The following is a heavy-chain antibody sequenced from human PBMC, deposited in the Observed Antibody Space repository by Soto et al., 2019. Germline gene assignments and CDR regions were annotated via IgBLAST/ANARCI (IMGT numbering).Heavy chain of an antibody. Sequence: GASVKVSCKVSGYTLTELSMHWVRQAPGKGLEWMGGFDPEDGETIYAQKFQGRVTMTEDTSTDTAYMELSSLRSEDTAVYYCATVRNYYDSSGYTYYFDYWGQGTLVTDSS. D-gene: IGHD3-22*01. J-gene: IGHJ4*02. CDR1: GYTLTELS. CDR3: ATVRNYYDSSGYTYYFDY. V-gene: IGHV1-24*01. CDR2: FDPEDGET.